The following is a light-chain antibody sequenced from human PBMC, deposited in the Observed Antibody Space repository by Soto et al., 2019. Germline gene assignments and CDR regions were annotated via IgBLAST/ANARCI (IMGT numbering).Light chain of an antibody. CDR2: GSS. CDR1: QGVSDW. V-gene: IGKV1-5*03. J-gene: IGKJ1*01. CDR3: QQYNSYSRT. Sequence: DIEMTQSPSSVSASVGDSVTITCRASQGVSDWVAGYQQKPGEAPKLRSEGSSSLLRGVPSRFSGTRSGTDFTLTISSLQPDDFATYYCQQYNSYSRTFGQGTKVDIK.